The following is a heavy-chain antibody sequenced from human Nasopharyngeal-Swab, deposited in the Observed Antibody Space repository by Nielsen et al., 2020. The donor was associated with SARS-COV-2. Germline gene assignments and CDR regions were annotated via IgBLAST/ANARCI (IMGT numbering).Heavy chain of an antibody. Sequence: ASVKVSCKASGYTFTSYDINWVRQATGQGFEWLGWINPNSGITFYAEKFQGRVAMTRDTSMSTAYLELNSLRSDDMAVYYCASTGFLNWFDPWGQGTLVTVSS. CDR2: INPNSGIT. D-gene: IGHD1-14*01. CDR3: ASTGFLNWFDP. CDR1: GYTFTSYD. J-gene: IGHJ5*02. V-gene: IGHV1-8*01.